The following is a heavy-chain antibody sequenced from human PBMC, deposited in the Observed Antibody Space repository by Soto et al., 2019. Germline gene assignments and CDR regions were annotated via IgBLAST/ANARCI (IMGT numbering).Heavy chain of an antibody. CDR3: ARDGASGRFDY. V-gene: IGHV7-4-1*01. D-gene: IGHD1-26*01. CDR1: GYNFTSHS. CDR2: INPNTGNP. J-gene: IGHJ4*02. Sequence: QVQLVQSGSESMQPGASVKVSCKGSGYNFTSHSINWLRQAPGQGLEWMGWINPNTGNPTYEQGLTGRFVFSVETPVSTAYLRIFSLKAVDSAVYYYARDGASGRFDYCGQGTLVTVSS.